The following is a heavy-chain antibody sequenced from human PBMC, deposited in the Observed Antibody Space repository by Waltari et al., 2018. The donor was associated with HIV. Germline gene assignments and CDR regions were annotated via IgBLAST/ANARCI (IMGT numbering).Heavy chain of an antibody. CDR2: IYTSGIT. D-gene: IGHD3-22*01. CDR1: GGSISSGSYY. V-gene: IGHV4-61*02. Sequence: QVQLQESGPGLVKPSQTLSLTCTVSGGSISSGSYYWSWIRQPAGKGLEWIGRIYTSGITNYNPSLKSRVTISVDTSKNQFSLKLSSVTAADTAVYYCAADISGYLDASDIWGQGTMVTVSS. CDR3: AADISGYLDASDI. J-gene: IGHJ3*02.